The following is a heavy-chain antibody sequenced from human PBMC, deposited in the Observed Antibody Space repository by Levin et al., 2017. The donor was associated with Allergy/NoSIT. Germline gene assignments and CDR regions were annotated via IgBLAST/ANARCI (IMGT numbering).Heavy chain of an antibody. CDR1: GFTFSTYW. V-gene: IGHV3-74*01. CDR3: ARSQYSGSHMDY. J-gene: IGHJ4*02. D-gene: IGHD1-26*01. CDR2: GNSDGTNT. Sequence: QSGGSLRLSCVASGFTFSTYWMHWVRQAPGKGLVWVSRGNSDGTNTSYADSVKGRFTCSRDNAKKTVYLEMNNLTAEDTAMYYCARSQYSGSHMDYWGQGILVTVSS.